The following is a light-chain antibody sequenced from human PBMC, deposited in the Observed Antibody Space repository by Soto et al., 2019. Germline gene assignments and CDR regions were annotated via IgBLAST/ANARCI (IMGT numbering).Light chain of an antibody. J-gene: IGKJ4*01. Sequence: EVVLTQSPGTLSLSQGERATLSCRASQSVSSNYLAWYQKKPGQAPRLLIYGVSTRATGIPDRFSGSGSGTGFSLTISRLEPEDFAMYYCQQYFTSPLTFGGGTKVDIK. CDR1: QSVSSNY. V-gene: IGKV3-20*01. CDR3: QQYFTSPLT. CDR2: GVS.